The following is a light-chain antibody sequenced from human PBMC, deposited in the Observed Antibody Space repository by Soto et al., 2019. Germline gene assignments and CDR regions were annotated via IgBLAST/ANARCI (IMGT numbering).Light chain of an antibody. CDR3: SSYTSFDTVI. J-gene: IGLJ2*01. V-gene: IGLV2-18*02. CDR1: SSDIGSYTR. Sequence: QSALTQPPSVSGSPGLSVTISCTGSSSDIGSYTRVSWYQQPPASAPKLLIYEVTRRASGAPDRFSGSASGNTASLTISGVQAEDEADYSCSSYTSFDTVIFGGGTKLTVL. CDR2: EVT.